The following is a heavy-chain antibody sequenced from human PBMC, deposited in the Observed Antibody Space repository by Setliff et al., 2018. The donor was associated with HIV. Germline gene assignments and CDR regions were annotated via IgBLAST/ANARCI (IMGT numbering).Heavy chain of an antibody. CDR1: GYTFTSYY. V-gene: IGHV1-46*01. CDR2: ITPRTGST. Sequence: ASVKVSCKASGYTFTSYYIHWVRQAPGQGLEWMGVITPRTGSTTYAQKFQGRVTMTTDTSTSTAYMELRSLRSDDTAVYYCAREGIGIYFCSSSSCSVFQHLGQGTLVTVSS. D-gene: IGHD2-2*01. J-gene: IGHJ1*01. CDR3: AREGIGIYFCSSSSCSVFQH.